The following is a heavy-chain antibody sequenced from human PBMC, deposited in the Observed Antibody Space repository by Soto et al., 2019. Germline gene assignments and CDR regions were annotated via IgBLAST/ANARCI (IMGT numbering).Heavy chain of an antibody. CDR2: IYHSGST. J-gene: IGHJ5*02. D-gene: IGHD2-21*01. Sequence: SETLSLTCAVSGGSISSSNWWSWVRQPPGKGLEWIGEIYHSGSTNYNPSLKSRVTVSLETSKSQFSLRLTSVTAADTAVYYCARLGAYYQSLDPWGQGTLVTVSS. V-gene: IGHV4-4*02. CDR3: ARLGAYYQSLDP. CDR1: GGSISSSNW.